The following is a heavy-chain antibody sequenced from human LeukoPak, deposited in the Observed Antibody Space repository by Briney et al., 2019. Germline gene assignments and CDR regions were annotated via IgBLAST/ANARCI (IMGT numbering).Heavy chain of an antibody. CDR1: GFTFSSYA. CDR3: AKAYNEYSNYFPLDY. V-gene: IGHV3-30*04. Sequence: GGSLRLSCAASGFTFSSYAMHWVRQAPGKGLEWVAGISYDGSNKYYADSVKGRFTISRDNSKNTMYLQMNSLRAEDTAVYYCAKAYNEYSNYFPLDYWGQGTLVTVSS. CDR2: ISYDGSNK. J-gene: IGHJ4*02. D-gene: IGHD4-11*01.